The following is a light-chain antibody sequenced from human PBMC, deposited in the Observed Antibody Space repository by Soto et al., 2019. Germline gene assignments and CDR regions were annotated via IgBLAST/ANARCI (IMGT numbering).Light chain of an antibody. V-gene: IGKV1-33*01. CDR3: QQHDNLPLT. CDR1: QDITNY. CDR2: DAS. Sequence: DIQMTQSPSSLSASVGDRVTITCQASQDITNYLNWYQQKAGKAPKLRIYDASNLETGVPSRFSGSGSGTDFTFTISSLQAEDIATYYCQQHDNLPLTFGGGTKVEIK. J-gene: IGKJ4*01.